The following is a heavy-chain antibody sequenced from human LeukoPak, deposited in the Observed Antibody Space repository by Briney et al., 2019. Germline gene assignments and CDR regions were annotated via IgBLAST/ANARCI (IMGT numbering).Heavy chain of an antibody. D-gene: IGHD3-10*01. CDR3: ARDGPAQMVDFDY. Sequence: ASVKVSCKASGHTFSGTGWYLYWLRQAPGQGLECMGWIYPYTGATHYAQKFQGRVAMTRDTSIGTAYMELSRLRPDDTAVYYCARDGPAQMVDFDYWGQGTLVTVSS. J-gene: IGHJ4*02. CDR2: IYPYTGAT. V-gene: IGHV1-2*02. CDR1: GHTFSGTGWY.